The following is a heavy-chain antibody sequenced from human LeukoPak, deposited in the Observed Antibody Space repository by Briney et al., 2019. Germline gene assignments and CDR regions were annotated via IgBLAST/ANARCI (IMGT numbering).Heavy chain of an antibody. D-gene: IGHD2-15*01. Sequence: PSGGTTSYAQKFQGRVTMTRDTSTSTVYMELSSLRSEDTAVYYCARGSSGGSYYDLGLFDYWGQGTLVTVSS. CDR2: PSGGTT. J-gene: IGHJ4*02. CDR3: ARGSSGGSYYDLGLFDY. V-gene: IGHV1-46*01.